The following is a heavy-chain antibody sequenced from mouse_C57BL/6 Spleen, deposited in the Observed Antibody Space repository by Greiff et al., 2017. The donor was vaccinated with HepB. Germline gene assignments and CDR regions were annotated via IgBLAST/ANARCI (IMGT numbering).Heavy chain of an antibody. V-gene: IGHV1-81*01. CDR2: IYPRSGNT. D-gene: IGHD2-5*01. CDR3: ARGRYSNYDYAMDY. CDR1: GYTFTSYG. Sequence: QVQLQQSGAELARPGASVKLSCKASGYTFTSYGISWVKQRTGQGLEWIGEIYPRSGNTYYNEKFKGKATLTADKSSSTAYMALRSLTSEDSAVYFCARGRYSNYDYAMDYWGQGTSVTVSS. J-gene: IGHJ4*01.